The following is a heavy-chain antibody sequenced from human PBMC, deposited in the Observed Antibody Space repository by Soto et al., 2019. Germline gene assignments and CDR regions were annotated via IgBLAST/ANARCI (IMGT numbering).Heavy chain of an antibody. CDR1: GGSFSGYY. CDR2: INHSGST. V-gene: IGHV4-34*01. Sequence: QVQLQQWGAGLLKPSETLSLTCAVYGGSFSGYYWSWIRQPPGKGLEWIGEINHSGSTNYNPSLKSQVTISVDSSKNQFSQKLSSVSAADTAVYYCEREYGGNSGTLDYWGQGTLVTVSS. CDR3: EREYGGNSGTLDY. D-gene: IGHD2-21*02. J-gene: IGHJ4*02.